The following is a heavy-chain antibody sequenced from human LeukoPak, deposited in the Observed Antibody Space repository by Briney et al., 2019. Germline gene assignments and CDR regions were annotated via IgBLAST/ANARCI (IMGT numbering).Heavy chain of an antibody. V-gene: IGHV1-24*01. J-gene: IGHJ4*02. Sequence: ASVKVSCKVSGYTLTELSMHWVRQAPGKGLEWMGGFDPEDGETIYAQKFQGRVTMTEDTSTDTAYMELSSLRSEDTAVYYCATGYYYDSSGYSSSFDYWGQGTLVTVSS. CDR1: GYTLTELS. CDR3: ATGYYYDSSGYSSSFDY. D-gene: IGHD3-22*01. CDR2: FDPEDGET.